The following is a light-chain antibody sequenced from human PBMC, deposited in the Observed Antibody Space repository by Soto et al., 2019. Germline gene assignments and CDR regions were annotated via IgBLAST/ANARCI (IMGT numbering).Light chain of an antibody. CDR1: QSVSSSY. CDR2: GAS. CDR3: QQYNNWPGT. V-gene: IGKV3-15*01. Sequence: IVLTPSPCTLALSQGARAPLSCRASQSVSSSYLAWYQQKPGQAPRLLIYGASTRATGIPARFSGSGSGTEFTLTISSLQSEDFAVYYCQQYNNWPGTFGQGTKVDNK. J-gene: IGKJ1*01.